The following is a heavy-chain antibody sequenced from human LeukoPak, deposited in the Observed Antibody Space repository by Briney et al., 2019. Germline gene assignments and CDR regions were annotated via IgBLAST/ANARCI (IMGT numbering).Heavy chain of an antibody. J-gene: IGHJ5*02. V-gene: IGHV4-39*07. CDR2: IHSSGNS. Sequence: SETLSLTCTVSGGSISGTDLYWGWIRQLPGKGLEWIGNIHSSGNSFCNPSLKSRVTISVDTSKNQSSLKLSSVTAADTAVYYCAREDSSGWYGFRRFNWFDPWGQGTLVTVSS. CDR1: GGSISGTDLY. CDR3: AREDSSGWYGFRRFNWFDP. D-gene: IGHD6-19*01.